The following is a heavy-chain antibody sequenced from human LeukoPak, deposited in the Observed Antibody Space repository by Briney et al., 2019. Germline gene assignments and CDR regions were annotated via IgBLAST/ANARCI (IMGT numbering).Heavy chain of an antibody. D-gene: IGHD5-18*01. CDR2: IYHIGST. V-gene: IGHV4-61*02. Sequence: SETLSLTCAVSGDSISSGAHYWSWIRQPAGKGLEWLGRIYHIGSTNYNPSLKGRVTISADTSKNHFSLTLTSVTAADTAVYYCAREDTAMVDWGQGTLVTVSS. CDR1: GDSISSGAHY. J-gene: IGHJ4*02. CDR3: AREDTAMVD.